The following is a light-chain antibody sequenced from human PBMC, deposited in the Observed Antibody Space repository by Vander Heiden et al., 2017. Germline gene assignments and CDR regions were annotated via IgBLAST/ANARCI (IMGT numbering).Light chain of an antibody. CDR1: SSNIGTNI. J-gene: IGLJ3*02. CDR3: AAWDDSLNSWV. CDR2: TRG. V-gene: IGLV1-44*01. Sequence: QSVLTQPPSASGTPGQRVTIRCSGSSSNIGTNIVNWYQQLPGTAPQLRSHTRGQRPSGVPARFSGSRSGTSASLAIRGLQSGEEADYDCAAWDDSLNSWVFGGGTKLTVL.